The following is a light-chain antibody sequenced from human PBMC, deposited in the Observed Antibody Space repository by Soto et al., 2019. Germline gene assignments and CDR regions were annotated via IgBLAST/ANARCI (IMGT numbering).Light chain of an antibody. CDR3: QQLNSYPIT. V-gene: IGKV1-9*01. Sequence: DIQLTQSPSFLSASIGDRVTITCRASQGASSYLAWYQQKPGKAPRLLIYAASTLQNGVPSRFSGSGSGTEFTLTISRLQPEDFGTYYCQQLNSYPITFGQGTRLEIK. CDR1: QGASSY. J-gene: IGKJ5*01. CDR2: AAS.